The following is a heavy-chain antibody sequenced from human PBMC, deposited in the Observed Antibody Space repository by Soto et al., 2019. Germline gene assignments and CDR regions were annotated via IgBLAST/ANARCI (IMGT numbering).Heavy chain of an antibody. J-gene: IGHJ4*02. Sequence: SVKVSCKASGGTFSSYAISWVRQAPGQGLEWMGGIIPIFGTANYAQKFQGRVTITADESTSTAYMELSSLRSEDTAVYYCARDQWFGELDFHFDYWGQGTLVTVSS. CDR2: IIPIFGTA. CDR3: ARDQWFGELDFHFDY. CDR1: GGTFSSYA. D-gene: IGHD3-10*01. V-gene: IGHV1-69*13.